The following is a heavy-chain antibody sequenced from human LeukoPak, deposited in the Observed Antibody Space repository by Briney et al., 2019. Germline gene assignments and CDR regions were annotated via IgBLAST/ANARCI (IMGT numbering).Heavy chain of an antibody. Sequence: GESLKISCKGSGYNFTSYWLVWVRQIPGKGLEWMGGIYPGDSDTRYSPSFQGQVTMSADKSITTAYLQWSSLKASDTAMYYCARPPAGSGVYYSFDYWGQGTLVTVSS. V-gene: IGHV5-51*01. D-gene: IGHD6-25*01. J-gene: IGHJ4*02. CDR1: GYNFTSYW. CDR2: IYPGDSDT. CDR3: ARPPAGSGVYYSFDY.